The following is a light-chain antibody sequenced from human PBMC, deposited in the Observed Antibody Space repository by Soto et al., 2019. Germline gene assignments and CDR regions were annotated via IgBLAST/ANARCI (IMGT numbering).Light chain of an antibody. Sequence: AIRMTQSPSSFSASTGDRVTITCRASQGISSYLAWYQQKPGKAPKLLIYAASTLPSGVPSRFSGSGSGTDFTLTLSCLPSEDFGSYYCQPYYSYPYTFGQGTKLEIK. CDR3: QPYYSYPYT. V-gene: IGKV1-8*01. J-gene: IGKJ2*01. CDR2: AAS. CDR1: QGISSY.